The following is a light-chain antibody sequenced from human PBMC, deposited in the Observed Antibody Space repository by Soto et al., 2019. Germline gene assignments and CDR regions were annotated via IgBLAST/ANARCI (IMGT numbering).Light chain of an antibody. Sequence: IQMTQSPSSLSASVGDRVTITCRASQSISNYLNWYQQKPGKAPKFLIYAASSLQSGVPSRFSGSGSGTDFTLTISSLQPEDFATYYCQQSYNTPLTFGQGTRLEIK. V-gene: IGKV1-39*01. CDR3: QQSYNTPLT. CDR1: QSISNY. J-gene: IGKJ5*01. CDR2: AAS.